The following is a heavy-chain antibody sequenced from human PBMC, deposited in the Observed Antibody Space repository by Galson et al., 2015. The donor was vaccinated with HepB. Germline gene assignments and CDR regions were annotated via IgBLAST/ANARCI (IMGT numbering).Heavy chain of an antibody. D-gene: IGHD3-16*01. CDR1: GFTFSSYS. J-gene: IGHJ2*01. CDR2: ITSSSGYI. V-gene: IGHV3-21*01. Sequence: SLRLSCAASGFTFSSYSMNWVRQAPGKGLEWVSSITSSSGYIYYADSVKGRFTISRDNAKNSLYLQMYSLRAEDTAVYYCARDGGTDWLFRYFDLWGRGTLVTVSS. CDR3: ARDGGTDWLFRYFDL.